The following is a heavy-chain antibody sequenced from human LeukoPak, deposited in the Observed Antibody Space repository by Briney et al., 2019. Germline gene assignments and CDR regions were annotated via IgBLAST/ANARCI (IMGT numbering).Heavy chain of an antibody. V-gene: IGHV1-46*01. CDR1: GYTFTSLY. D-gene: IGHD4-23*01. J-gene: IGHJ5*02. CDR2: INPSGGST. CDR3: ARDRGGNTYWFDP. Sequence: GASMKVSCKASGYTFTSLYIHWVRQAPGQGLEWTGIINPSGGSTSYAQMFQGRVTMTRDTSTSTVYIELSSLRSEDTAVYYCARDRGGNTYWFDPWGQGTQVTVSS.